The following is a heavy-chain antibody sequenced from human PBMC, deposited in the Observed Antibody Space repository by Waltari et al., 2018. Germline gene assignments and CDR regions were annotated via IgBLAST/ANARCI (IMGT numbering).Heavy chain of an antibody. CDR1: GFPFSSSW. J-gene: IGHJ4*02. Sequence: EVHLVESGGGLVQPGGSLRLSCAASGFPFSSSWMTWVRQAPGKGLEWVAYMKEDGSEIYYVDSVKGRFTISRDNAKNSLYLQMNSLRVEDTAVYYCVRGVYAFDYWGQGTLVFVSS. V-gene: IGHV3-7*01. CDR2: MKEDGSEI. CDR3: VRGVYAFDY. D-gene: IGHD2-8*01.